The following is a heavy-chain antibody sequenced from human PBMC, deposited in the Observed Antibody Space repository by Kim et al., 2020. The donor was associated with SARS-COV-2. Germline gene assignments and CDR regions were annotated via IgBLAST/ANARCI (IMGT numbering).Heavy chain of an antibody. CDR2: VSYSGDT. V-gene: IGHV4-59*13. J-gene: IGHJ6*02. CDR1: GDSFATDF. CDR3: ARAHQLAPRAYGMDV. Sequence: SETLSLTCTVSGDSFATDFWTWVRQAPGKGLDWMGYVSYSGDTSYNPYLRGRLTISADASRTHVSLKLNSVTAADTAIYFCARAHQLAPRAYGMDVWGQG. D-gene: IGHD2-2*01.